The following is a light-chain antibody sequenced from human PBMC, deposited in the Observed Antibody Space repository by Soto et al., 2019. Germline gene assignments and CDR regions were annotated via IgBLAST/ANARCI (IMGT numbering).Light chain of an antibody. CDR3: QQSYTTPLT. V-gene: IGKV1-33*01. J-gene: IGKJ4*01. CDR1: QDISNY. Sequence: DIQMTQSPSSLSASVGDRVTITCQASQDISNYLNWYQQKPGKAPKLLIYDASNLETGVPSRFSGSGSGTDFTLTISSLQPEDFATYYCQQSYTTPLTFGGGTKVDI. CDR2: DAS.